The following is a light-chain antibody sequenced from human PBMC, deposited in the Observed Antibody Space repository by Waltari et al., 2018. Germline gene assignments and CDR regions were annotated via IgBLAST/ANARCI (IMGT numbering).Light chain of an antibody. CDR2: EAS. CDR1: QNIRIY. J-gene: IGKJ1*01. Sequence: EIVLTQSPGTLSLSPGERVTPSCRASQNIRIYLAWYQQKPGQPPRLLIYEASRRATGIPDRFSGSGSGTDFSLTISRLEPEDFGVYYCQKYGTLPATFGQGTKVEIK. V-gene: IGKV3-20*01. CDR3: QKYGTLPAT.